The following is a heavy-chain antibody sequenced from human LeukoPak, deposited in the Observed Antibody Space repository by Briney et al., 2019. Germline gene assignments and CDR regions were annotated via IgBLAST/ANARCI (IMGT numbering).Heavy chain of an antibody. CDR2: IYTSGST. V-gene: IGHV4-59*10. D-gene: IGHD2-21*02. Sequence: SETLSLTCAVYGGSFSGYYWSWIRQPAGKGLEWIGRIYTSGSTNYNPSLKSRVTISVDTSKNQFSLKLSSVTAADTAVYYCASQILGTGTALDYWGQGTLVTVSS. CDR1: GGSFSGYY. J-gene: IGHJ4*02. CDR3: ASQILGTGTALDY.